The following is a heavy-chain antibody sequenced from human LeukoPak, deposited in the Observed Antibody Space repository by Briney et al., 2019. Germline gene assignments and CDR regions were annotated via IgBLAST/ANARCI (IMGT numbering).Heavy chain of an antibody. J-gene: IGHJ2*01. CDR3: ARKAYYYDSSGYYSGWYFDL. CDR2: IYYSGST. V-gene: IGHV4-59*01. Sequence: PSETLSLTCAVYGGSFSGYYWSWIRQPPGKGLEWIGYIYYSGSTNYNPSLKSRVTISVDTSKNQFSLKLSSVTAADTAVYYCARKAYYYDSSGYYSGWYFDLWGRGTLVTVSS. CDR1: GGSFSGYY. D-gene: IGHD3-22*01.